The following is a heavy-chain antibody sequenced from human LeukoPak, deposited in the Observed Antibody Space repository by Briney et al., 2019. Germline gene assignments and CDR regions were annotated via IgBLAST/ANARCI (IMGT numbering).Heavy chain of an antibody. J-gene: IGHJ4*02. Sequence: SETLSLTCIVSGGSIGSGNYYWSWIRQPPGKGLEWIGEINHSGSTNYNPSLKSRVTISVDTSKNQFSLKLSSVTAADTAVYYCARTARGWYGLFDYWGQGTLVTVSS. CDR2: INHSGST. CDR3: ARTARGWYGLFDY. CDR1: GGSIGSGNYY. V-gene: IGHV4-39*07. D-gene: IGHD6-19*01.